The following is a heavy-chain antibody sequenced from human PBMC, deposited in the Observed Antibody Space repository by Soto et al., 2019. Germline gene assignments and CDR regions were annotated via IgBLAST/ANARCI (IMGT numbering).Heavy chain of an antibody. V-gene: IGHV4-31*03. CDR1: GDSISSGGYY. D-gene: IGHD1-7*01. CDR2: IYYSGST. Sequence: SETLSLTCTVSGDSISSGGYYWSWIRQHPGKGLEWIGYIYYSGSTYYNPSLKSRVTISVDTSKNQFSLKLSSVTAADTAVYYCARDPQITGTFDYWGQGTLVTVSS. J-gene: IGHJ4*02. CDR3: ARDPQITGTFDY.